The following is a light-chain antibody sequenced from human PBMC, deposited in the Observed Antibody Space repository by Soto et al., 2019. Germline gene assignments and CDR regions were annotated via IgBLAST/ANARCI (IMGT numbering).Light chain of an antibody. J-gene: IGKJ5*01. CDR2: GAS. CDR1: QSVSSSY. CDR3: QQYSSSPVT. Sequence: IVLTQSPGTLASSPCETTTLSIRASQSVSSSYLAWYQQRPGQAPSLLIYGASSRDTGIPDRFSGSGCGTDFTLTISRLEPEDFAVYYCQQYSSSPVTFGQGTRLEIK. V-gene: IGKV3-20*01.